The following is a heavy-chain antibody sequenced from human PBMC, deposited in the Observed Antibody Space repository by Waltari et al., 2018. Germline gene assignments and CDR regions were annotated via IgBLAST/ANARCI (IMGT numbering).Heavy chain of an antibody. D-gene: IGHD2-2*01. CDR3: AREGAYCSSTSCYGGGAFDI. V-gene: IGHV4-61*01. J-gene: IGHJ3*02. Sequence: QVQLQESGPGLVKPSETLSLTCTVSGGSVSSGSYYWSWFRQPPGKGLEWIGYIYYSGSTNYNPSLKSRVTISVDTSKNQFSLKLSSVTAADTAVYYCAREGAYCSSTSCYGGGAFDIWGQGTMVTVSS. CDR1: GGSVSSGSYY. CDR2: IYYSGST.